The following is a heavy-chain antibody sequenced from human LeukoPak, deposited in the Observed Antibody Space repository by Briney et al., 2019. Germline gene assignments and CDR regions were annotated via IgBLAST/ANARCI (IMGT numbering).Heavy chain of an antibody. Sequence: SETLSLTCGVYGGSFSGYYWTWIRQPPGKGLEWIGEINHSGSTNYNPSLKSRVTISVDTSKNQFPLKLSSVTAADTAVYYCARVRKYCSSTSCYHQSFQHWGQGTLVTVSS. J-gene: IGHJ1*01. D-gene: IGHD2-2*01. CDR3: ARVRKYCSSTSCYHQSFQH. CDR2: INHSGST. V-gene: IGHV4-34*01. CDR1: GGSFSGYY.